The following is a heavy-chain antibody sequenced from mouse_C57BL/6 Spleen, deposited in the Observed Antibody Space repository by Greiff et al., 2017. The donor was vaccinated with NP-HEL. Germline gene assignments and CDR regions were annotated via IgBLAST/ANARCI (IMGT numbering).Heavy chain of an antibody. Sequence: DVQLQESGGGLVKPGRSLKLSCAASGFTFSDYGMHWVRQAPEKGLEWVAYISSGSSTIYYADTVKGRFTISRDNAKNTLFLQMTSLRSEDTAMYYCARNDYCSSYCAYWGQGTLVTVSA. V-gene: IGHV5-17*01. J-gene: IGHJ3*01. CDR1: GFTFSDYG. CDR2: ISSGSSTI. CDR3: ARNDYCSSYCAY. D-gene: IGHD1-1*01.